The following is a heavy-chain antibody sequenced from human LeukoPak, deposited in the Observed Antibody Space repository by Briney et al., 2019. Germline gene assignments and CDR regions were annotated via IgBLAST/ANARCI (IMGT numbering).Heavy chain of an antibody. Sequence: GGSLRLSCAASGFTFSSYAMHWVRQAPGKGLEWVAVISYDGSNKYYADSVKGRFTISRDNAKNSLYLQMNTLKAEDTAFYYCAKDIVLGYSSAWDNWGQGALVIVSS. J-gene: IGHJ4*02. D-gene: IGHD6-19*01. CDR3: AKDIVLGYSSAWDN. CDR2: ISYDGSNK. CDR1: GFTFSSYA. V-gene: IGHV3-30-3*01.